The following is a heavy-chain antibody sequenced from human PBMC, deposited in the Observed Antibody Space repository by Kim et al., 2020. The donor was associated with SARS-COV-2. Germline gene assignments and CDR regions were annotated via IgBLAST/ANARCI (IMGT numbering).Heavy chain of an antibody. CDR3: ARGPNYSPFDY. V-gene: IGHV3-48*03. J-gene: IGHJ4*02. CDR2: I. D-gene: IGHD4-4*01. Sequence: IYYPDLVRGRFTISRDNDKNSLYLQMNSLRAEDTAVYYCARGPNYSPFDYWGQGTLVTVSS.